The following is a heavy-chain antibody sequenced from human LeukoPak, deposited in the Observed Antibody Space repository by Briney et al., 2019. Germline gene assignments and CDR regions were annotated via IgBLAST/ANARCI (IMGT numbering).Heavy chain of an antibody. Sequence: SETLSLTCTVSGGSIDITNYWSWVRQAPGKGLEGIGEISHDGTTNYNPSLRSRVAMSLDRANNQFSLSLTSVTAADTAVYYCTREDRPFCPFAYWGQGVLVTVSS. CDR2: ISHDGTT. CDR1: GGSIDITNY. J-gene: IGHJ4*02. CDR3: TREDRPFCPFAY. D-gene: IGHD3-22*01. V-gene: IGHV4-4*02.